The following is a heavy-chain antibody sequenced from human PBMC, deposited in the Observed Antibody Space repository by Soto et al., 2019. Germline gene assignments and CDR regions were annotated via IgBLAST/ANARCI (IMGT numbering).Heavy chain of an antibody. CDR1: GFTFSSYG. Sequence: PGGSLILSCAASGFTFSSYGMHWVRQAPGKGLEWVAVISYDGSNKYYADSVKGRFTISRDNSKNTLYLQMNSLRAEDTAVYYCAKEGEAFAGHCSSTSCYLDWFDPWGQGTLVTGSS. V-gene: IGHV3-30*18. CDR3: AKEGEAFAGHCSSTSCYLDWFDP. D-gene: IGHD2-2*01. CDR2: ISYDGSNK. J-gene: IGHJ5*02.